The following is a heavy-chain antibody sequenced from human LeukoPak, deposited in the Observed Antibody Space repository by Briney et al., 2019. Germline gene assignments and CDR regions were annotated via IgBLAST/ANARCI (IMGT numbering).Heavy chain of an antibody. Sequence: GGSLRLSCAASGFTFSSYGMHWVRQAPGKGLEWVSAISGSGGSTYYADSVKGRFTISRDNSKNTLYLQMNSLRAEDTDVYYCAKNPTGVYVGWFDPWGQGTLVTVSS. CDR2: ISGSGGST. J-gene: IGHJ5*02. D-gene: IGHD5/OR15-5a*01. CDR1: GFTFSSYG. CDR3: AKNPTGVYVGWFDP. V-gene: IGHV3-23*01.